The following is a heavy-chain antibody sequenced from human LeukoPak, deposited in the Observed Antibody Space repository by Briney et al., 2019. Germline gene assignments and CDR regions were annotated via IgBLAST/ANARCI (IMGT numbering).Heavy chain of an antibody. CDR1: GFTFSSYS. Sequence: PGGSLRLSCAASGFTFSSYSMNWVRQAPGKGLEWVSSISSSSSYIYYADSVKGRFTISRDDAKNSLYLQMNSLRAEDTAVYYCARPQSWAACFDYWGQGTLVTVSS. CDR3: ARPQSWAACFDY. J-gene: IGHJ4*02. V-gene: IGHV3-21*01. CDR2: ISSSSSYI. D-gene: IGHD6-13*01.